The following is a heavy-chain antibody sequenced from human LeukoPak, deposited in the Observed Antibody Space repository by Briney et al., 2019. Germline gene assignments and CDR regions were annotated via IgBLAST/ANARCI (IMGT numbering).Heavy chain of an antibody. CDR3: ARDPYDFRGHFQH. D-gene: IGHD3-3*01. CDR1: GGTFSSYA. V-gene: IGHV1-69*13. Sequence: SVKVSCKASGGTFSSYAISWVRQAPGQGLEWMGGIIPIFGTANYAQKFQGRVTITADESTSTAYMELSSLRSEDTAVYYCARDPYDFRGHFQHWGQGTLVTVSS. CDR2: IIPIFGTA. J-gene: IGHJ1*01.